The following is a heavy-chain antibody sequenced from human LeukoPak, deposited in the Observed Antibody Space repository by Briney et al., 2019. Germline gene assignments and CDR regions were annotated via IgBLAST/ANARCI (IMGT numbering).Heavy chain of an antibody. CDR3: AREEIVAAAYFYYYYYMDV. J-gene: IGHJ6*03. Sequence: ASVKVSCKPAGYTFTSYYMHWVRQAPGQGLEWMGIINPSGGSTSYAQKFQGRVTMTRDTSTSTVYMELSSLRSEDTAVYYCAREEIVAAAYFYYYYYMDVWGKGTTVTVSS. V-gene: IGHV1-46*01. CDR2: INPSGGST. D-gene: IGHD5-12*01. CDR1: GYTFTSYY.